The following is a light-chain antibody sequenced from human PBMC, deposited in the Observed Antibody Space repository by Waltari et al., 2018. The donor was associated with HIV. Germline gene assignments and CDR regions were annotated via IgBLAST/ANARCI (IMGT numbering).Light chain of an antibody. CDR2: YAP. CDR3: QQRSNWPALT. V-gene: IGKV3-11*01. Sequence: EIVLTQSPATLSLSPGERATLSCRASQSLSSYLAWYHQKPGQAPRLLIYYAPTRATGIPARVSGSGSGTDFTLTISCLVPEDFAVYYCQQRSNWPALTFGGGTKVQI. J-gene: IGKJ4*01. CDR1: QSLSSY.